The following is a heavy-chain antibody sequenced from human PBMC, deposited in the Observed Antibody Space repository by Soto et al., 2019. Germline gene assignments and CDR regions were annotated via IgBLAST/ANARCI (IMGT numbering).Heavy chain of an antibody. CDR3: ARGRYSSSVDWFDP. CDR1: GGSISSGDYY. J-gene: IGHJ5*02. CDR2: IYYSGST. D-gene: IGHD6-13*01. Sequence: PSETLSLTCTVSGGSISSGDYYWSWIRQPPGKGLEWIGYIYYSGSTYYNPSLKSRVTISVDTSKNQFSLKLSSVTAADTAVYYCARGRYSSSVDWFDPWGQGTLVTVSS. V-gene: IGHV4-30-4*01.